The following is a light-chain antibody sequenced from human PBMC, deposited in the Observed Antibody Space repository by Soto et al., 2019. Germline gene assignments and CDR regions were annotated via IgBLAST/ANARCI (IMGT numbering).Light chain of an antibody. CDR1: QSVSSNN. V-gene: IGKV3-20*01. Sequence: EVVLTQSQGTLSLSLGERVTLSGRASQSVSSNNLAWYQQSPGQAPRLLIYGASRRAAGLPDRVSGSGSGTDFTLVISRREPGDFAVYYCQNYGGSVLTCGGGTKGEIK. CDR3: QNYGGSVLT. J-gene: IGKJ4*02. CDR2: GAS.